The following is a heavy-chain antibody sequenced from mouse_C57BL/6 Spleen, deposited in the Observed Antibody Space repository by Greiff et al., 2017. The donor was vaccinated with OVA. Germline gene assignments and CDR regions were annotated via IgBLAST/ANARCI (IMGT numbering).Heavy chain of an antibody. J-gene: IGHJ1*03. CDR1: GYTFTSYW. D-gene: IGHD2-4*01. V-gene: IGHV1-64*01. CDR2: IHPNSGST. CDR3: ARSNYVWYFDV. Sequence: QVQLQQPGAELVKPGASVKLSCKASGYTFTSYWMHWVKQRPGQGLEWIGMIHPNSGSTNYNEKFKSKATLTVDKSSSTAYMQHSSLTSEDSAVYYCARSNYVWYFDVWGTGTTVTVSS.